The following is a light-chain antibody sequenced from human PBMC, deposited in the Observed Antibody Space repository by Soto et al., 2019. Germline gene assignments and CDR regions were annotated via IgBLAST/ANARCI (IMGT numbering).Light chain of an antibody. CDR2: GVN. Sequence: QSALTQPASVSGSPGQSITFSCTGTSRDVGTYNLVSWYQQHPGKAPKLMIYGVNKRPSGVSNRFSGSKSGNTASLTISGLQAEDEADYYCCSFVGSSTLVFGGGTKLTVL. CDR1: SRDVGTYNL. CDR3: CSFVGSSTLV. V-gene: IGLV2-23*02. J-gene: IGLJ3*02.